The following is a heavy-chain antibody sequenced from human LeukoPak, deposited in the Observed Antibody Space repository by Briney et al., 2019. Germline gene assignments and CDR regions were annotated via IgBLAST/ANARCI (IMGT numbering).Heavy chain of an antibody. CDR3: ARDSSGYNYYMDV. J-gene: IGHJ6*03. D-gene: IGHD6-19*01. Sequence: ASVKVSCKASGYTFTSYGIFWVRQAPGQGLEWMGWISAYNGNTNYAQKLQCRVTMTTDTSTSTAYMELRSLRSDDTAVYYCARDSSGYNYYMDVWGKGTTVTISS. CDR2: ISAYNGNT. V-gene: IGHV1-18*01. CDR1: GYTFTSYG.